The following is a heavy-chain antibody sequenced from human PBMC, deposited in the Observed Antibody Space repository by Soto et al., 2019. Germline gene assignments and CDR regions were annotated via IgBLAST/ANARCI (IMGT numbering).Heavy chain of an antibody. D-gene: IGHD1-26*01. CDR2: ISWNSGSI. V-gene: IGHV3-9*01. CDR1: GFTFDDYA. CDR3: ANGEIVGATAGHDAFDI. Sequence: PGGSLRLSCAASGFTFDDYAMHWVRQAPGKGLEWVSGISWNSGSIGYADSVKGRFTISRDNAKNSLYLQMNSLRAEDTALYYCANGEIVGATAGHDAFDIWGQGTMVTVSS. J-gene: IGHJ3*02.